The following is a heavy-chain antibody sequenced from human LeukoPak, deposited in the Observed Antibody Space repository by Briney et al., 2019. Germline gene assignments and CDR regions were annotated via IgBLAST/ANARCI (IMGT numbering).Heavy chain of an antibody. CDR3: ARGLYYLDY. J-gene: IGHJ4*02. CDR1: GVTVSSNY. CDR2: IYSASST. V-gene: IGHV3-53*01. Sequence: GGSLRLSCAASGVTVSSNYMTWVRQGPGRGLEWVSVIYSASSTDYADSVKGRFTISRDDSKNTLYLQMHSLRSEDTAVYYCARGLYYLDYWGQGTLVTVSS.